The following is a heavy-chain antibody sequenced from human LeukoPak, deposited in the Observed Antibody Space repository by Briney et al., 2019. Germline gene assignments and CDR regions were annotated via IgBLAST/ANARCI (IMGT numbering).Heavy chain of an antibody. J-gene: IGHJ4*02. CDR2: IGSGSNSI. V-gene: IGHV3-21*01. Sequence: GGSLRLSCAASGFAFSRYSMNWVRQAPGKGLEWVSSIGSGSNSIYYAASVKGRFTISRDNTKNSLYLQMNSLRAEDTAVYYCASVGGSGSYPLYYFDYWGQGTLVTVSS. D-gene: IGHD3-10*01. CDR1: GFAFSRYS. CDR3: ASVGGSGSYPLYYFDY.